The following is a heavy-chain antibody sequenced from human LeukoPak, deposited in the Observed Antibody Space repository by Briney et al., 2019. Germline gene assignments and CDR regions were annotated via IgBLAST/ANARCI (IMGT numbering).Heavy chain of an antibody. CDR1: EFTFSSYG. Sequence: GGSLRLSCVASEFTFSSYGMHWVRQAPGKGLEWVTFIRYDGSTQYYINSVKGRFTISRDNAKNTMYLQMNSLRAEDTAIYYCAKDLEYSGSGTHGAFDFWGQGTLVTVSA. D-gene: IGHD3-10*01. CDR3: AKDLEYSGSGTHGAFDF. J-gene: IGHJ4*02. V-gene: IGHV3-30*02. CDR2: IRYDGSTQ.